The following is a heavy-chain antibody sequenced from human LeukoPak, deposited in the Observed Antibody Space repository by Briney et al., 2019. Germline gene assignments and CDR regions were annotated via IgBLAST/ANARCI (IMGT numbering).Heavy chain of an antibody. Sequence: SETLSLTCTVSGGSISSYYWSWIRQPPGKGLEWVGYVSYSGSTNYNPSLKSRVTISVDTSKNQFSLRLSSVTAADTSVYYCARGDKYDGIVNWFDPWGQGSLVTVSS. J-gene: IGHJ5*02. D-gene: IGHD3-22*01. V-gene: IGHV4-59*01. CDR1: GGSISSYY. CDR2: VSYSGST. CDR3: ARGDKYDGIVNWFDP.